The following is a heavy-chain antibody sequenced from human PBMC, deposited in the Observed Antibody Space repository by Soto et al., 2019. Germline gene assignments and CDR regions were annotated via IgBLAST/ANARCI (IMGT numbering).Heavy chain of an antibody. CDR3: AREMVRGVGSDY. Sequence: ASVNVSCKASGYPFPSYGITWVRQAPGQGLEWMGWISTYNGNTKYAQKLQGRVTVTTDTSTSTAYMELRSLRSDDTAVFYCAREMVRGVGSDYWGQGT. CDR1: GYPFPSYG. CDR2: ISTYNGNT. V-gene: IGHV1-18*01. J-gene: IGHJ4*02. D-gene: IGHD3-10*01.